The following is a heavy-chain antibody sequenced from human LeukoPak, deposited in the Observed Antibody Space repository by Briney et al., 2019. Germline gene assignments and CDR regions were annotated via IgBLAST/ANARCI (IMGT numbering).Heavy chain of an antibody. CDR3: ARDSAEQLADGFDI. Sequence: VASVKVSCKASGYTFTSYGISWVRQAPGQGLEWMGWISAYNGNTNYAQKLQGRVTMTTDTSTSTAYMELSSLRSEDTAVYYCARDSAEQLADGFDIWGQGTMVTVSS. CDR2: ISAYNGNT. D-gene: IGHD6-13*01. J-gene: IGHJ3*02. V-gene: IGHV1-18*01. CDR1: GYTFTSYG.